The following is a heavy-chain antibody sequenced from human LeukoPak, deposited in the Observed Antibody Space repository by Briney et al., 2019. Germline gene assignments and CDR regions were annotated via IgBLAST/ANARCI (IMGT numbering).Heavy chain of an antibody. J-gene: IGHJ1*01. CDR1: GFTFSTYS. V-gene: IGHV3-48*01. CDR3: ARTPGYCSGGNCYRYFQN. CDR2: ISSGGDTR. Sequence: GGSLRLSCAASGFTFSTYSVDWVRQAPGKGLEWISYISSGGDTRYYADSVKGRFTISRDNVKNLLFLQMNSLRVEDTAVYYCARTPGYCSGGNCYRYFQNRGQGTLVTVSS. D-gene: IGHD2-15*01.